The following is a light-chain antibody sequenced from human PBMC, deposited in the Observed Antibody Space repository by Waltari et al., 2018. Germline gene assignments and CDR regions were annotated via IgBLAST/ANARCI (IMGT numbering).Light chain of an antibody. J-gene: IGKJ2*03. CDR2: AAS. V-gene: IGKV1-12*01. CDR3: QRADTFPHS. Sequence: DIQMTQSPSSVSASVGDSVSITCRASHDIKNWVAWYQQRPGKAPQLLIYAASTLQTGVPSRFSGSGSRTDFTLTINGLQPEDFATYFCQRADTFPHSFCQGTKLKIK. CDR1: HDIKNW.